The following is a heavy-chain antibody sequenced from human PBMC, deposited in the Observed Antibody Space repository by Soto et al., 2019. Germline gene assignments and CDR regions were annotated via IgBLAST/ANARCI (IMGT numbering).Heavy chain of an antibody. Sequence: GGSLRLSCTASGFTFGDYAMSWFRQAPGKGLEWVGFIRSKAYGGTTEYAASVKGRFTISRDDSKSIAYLQMNSLKTEDTAVYYCTRAGIAAAGTGSPVPGGYWGQGTLVTVSS. D-gene: IGHD6-13*01. CDR3: TRAGIAAAGTGSPVPGGY. CDR2: IRSKAYGGTT. CDR1: GFTFGDYA. J-gene: IGHJ4*02. V-gene: IGHV3-49*03.